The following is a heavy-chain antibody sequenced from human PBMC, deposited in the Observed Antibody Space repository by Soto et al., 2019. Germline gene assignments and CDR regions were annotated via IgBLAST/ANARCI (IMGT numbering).Heavy chain of an antibody. V-gene: IGHV3-23*01. CDR2: ISGGGANT. J-gene: IGHJ4*02. CDR3: VYCSRDSCRQSHLDI. Sequence: PGGSLRLSCAASGFTFRRYDLSWVRQAPGKALEWVSAISGGGANTHYADSVQGRFRTTRDNSRSTLYLQMTSLRAEDTAMYYCVYCSRDSCRQSHLDIWGPGTLVTVSS. D-gene: IGHD1-26*01. CDR1: GFTFRRYD.